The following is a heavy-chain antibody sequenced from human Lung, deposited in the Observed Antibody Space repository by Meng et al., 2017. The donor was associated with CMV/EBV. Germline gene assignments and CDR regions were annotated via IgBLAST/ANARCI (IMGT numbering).Heavy chain of an antibody. CDR3: ARDDNWGPDY. J-gene: IGHJ4*02. CDR1: GYTFTGHF. Sequence: ASXXVSCKASGYTFTGHFMHWVRRARGQGLEWMGWIQPNTGVTNYARNFQGRVTMTRDTSISTVYMELGGLRSDDTAMYYCARDDNWGPDYWAQGTVVTVSS. D-gene: IGHD7-27*01. V-gene: IGHV1-2*02. CDR2: IQPNTGVT.